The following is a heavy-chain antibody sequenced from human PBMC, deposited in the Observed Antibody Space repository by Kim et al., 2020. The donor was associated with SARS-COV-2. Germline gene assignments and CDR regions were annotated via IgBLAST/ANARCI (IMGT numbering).Heavy chain of an antibody. CDR1: GYTFTSYY. Sequence: ASVKVSCKASGYTFTSYYMHWVRQAPGQGLEWMGIINPSGGSTSYAQKFQGRVTMTRDTSTSTVYMELSSLRSEDTAVYYCARVPYCTNGVCPHFDYWGQGTLVTVSS. D-gene: IGHD2-8*01. V-gene: IGHV1-46*01. CDR2: INPSGGST. J-gene: IGHJ4*02. CDR3: ARVPYCTNGVCPHFDY.